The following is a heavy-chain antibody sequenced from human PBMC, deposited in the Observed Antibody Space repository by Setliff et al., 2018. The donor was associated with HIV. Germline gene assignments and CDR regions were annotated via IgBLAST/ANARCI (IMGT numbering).Heavy chain of an antibody. V-gene: IGHV3-66*02. Sequence: GGSLRLSCAASGFTVSSNYMSWVRQAPGKGLEWVAAIGGLGGSGEHPHYADSVKGRFTISIDNSKNTLYLQMNSLRAEDTAVYYCAKTMVRGVSNPLFDYWGQGTLVTVSS. D-gene: IGHD3-10*01. CDR1: GFTVSSNY. J-gene: IGHJ4*02. CDR3: AKTMVRGVSNPLFDY. CDR2: IGGLGGSGEHP.